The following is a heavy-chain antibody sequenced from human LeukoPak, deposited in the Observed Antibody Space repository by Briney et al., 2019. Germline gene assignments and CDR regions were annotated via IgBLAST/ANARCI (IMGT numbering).Heavy chain of an antibody. CDR3: AIQLGTLDY. CDR1: GFTFSSYG. V-gene: IGHV3-30*03. D-gene: IGHD5-18*01. CDR2: ISYDGSNK. Sequence: PGGPLRLSCAASGFTFSSYGMHWVRQAPGQGLEGVALISYDGSNKYYADSVKGRFTISKDNSKNTLYLQMNSLRAEDTAVYYCAIQLGTLDYWGQGTLVTVSS. J-gene: IGHJ4*02.